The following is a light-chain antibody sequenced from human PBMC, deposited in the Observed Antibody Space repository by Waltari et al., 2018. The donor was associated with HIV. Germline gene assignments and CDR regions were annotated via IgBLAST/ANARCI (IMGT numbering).Light chain of an antibody. Sequence: QSALTQPASASGSPGQSITISCPGTSSDVGRYNLVSWYQQHPGKAPKLMIYEVSKRPSGVSNRFSGSKSGNTASLTISGLQAEDEADYYCCSYAGSSTLVFGGGTKLTVL. CDR1: SSDVGRYNL. CDR3: CSYAGSSTLV. CDR2: EVS. V-gene: IGLV2-23*02. J-gene: IGLJ3*02.